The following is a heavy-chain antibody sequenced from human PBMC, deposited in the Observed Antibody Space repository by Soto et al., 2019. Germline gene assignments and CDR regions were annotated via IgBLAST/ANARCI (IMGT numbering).Heavy chain of an antibody. J-gene: IGHJ4*02. V-gene: IGHV1-69*06. CDR2: IIPIFGTA. CDR1: GGTFSSYA. CDR3: ACASQMYSHPEAVDY. D-gene: IGHD6-13*01. Sequence: ASVKVSCKASGGTFSSYAISWVRQAPGQGLEWMGGIIPIFGTANYAQKFQGRVTITADKSTSTAYMELSSLRSEDTAVYYCACASQMYSHPEAVDYWGQGTLVTVSS.